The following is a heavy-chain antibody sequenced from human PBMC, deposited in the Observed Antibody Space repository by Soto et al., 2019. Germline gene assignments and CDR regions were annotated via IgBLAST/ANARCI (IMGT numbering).Heavy chain of an antibody. CDR3: ARDRRYSGDDSYYYGMDV. J-gene: IGHJ6*02. CDR1: GYTFTSYG. Sequence: ASLKVSCKASGYTFTSYGISWVRQAPGQGLEWMGWISAYNGNTNYAQKLQGRATMTTDTSTSTAYMELRSLRSDDTAVYYCARDRRYSGDDSYYYGMDVWGQGTTVTVSS. CDR2: ISAYNGNT. D-gene: IGHD5-12*01. V-gene: IGHV1-18*01.